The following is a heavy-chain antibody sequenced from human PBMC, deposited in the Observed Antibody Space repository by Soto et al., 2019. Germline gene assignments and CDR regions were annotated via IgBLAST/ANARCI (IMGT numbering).Heavy chain of an antibody. D-gene: IGHD2-2*01. J-gene: IGHJ5*02. Sequence: GGSLRLSCAASGFTFSSYGMHWVRQAPGKGLEWVAVISYGGSNKYYADSVKGRFTISRDNSKNTLYLQMNNLRAEDTAVYYCAKDNCISTSCYRLYNWFDPWGQRTLVTVSS. V-gene: IGHV3-30*18. CDR1: GFTFSSYG. CDR2: ISYGGSNK. CDR3: AKDNCISTSCYRLYNWFDP.